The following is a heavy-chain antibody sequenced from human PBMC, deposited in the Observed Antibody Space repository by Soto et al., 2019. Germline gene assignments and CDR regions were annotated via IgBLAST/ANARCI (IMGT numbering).Heavy chain of an antibody. CDR3: AKDEGSAWFLSDY. Sequence: QVQLVESGGGVVQPGRSLRLSCAASGFIFSNYGMHWVRQAPGKGLEWVAVMSYDGSNKYYADSVKGRFTISRDNSKKTVYLQMNSLRREDTAVYYCAKDEGSAWFLSDYWGQGTLVTVSP. CDR1: GFIFSNYG. V-gene: IGHV3-30*18. J-gene: IGHJ4*02. CDR2: MSYDGSNK. D-gene: IGHD6-19*01.